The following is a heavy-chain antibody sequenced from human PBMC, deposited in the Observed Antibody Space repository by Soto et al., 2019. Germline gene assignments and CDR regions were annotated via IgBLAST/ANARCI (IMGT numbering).Heavy chain of an antibody. CDR3: ARVPPYPSPFDY. Sequence: SETLSLTCTVSGGSISSYYWSWIRQPPGKGLEWIGYIYYSGSTNYNPSLKSRVTISVDTSKNQFSLKLSSVTAADTAVYYCARVPPYPSPFDYWGQGTLVTVSS. V-gene: IGHV4-59*01. D-gene: IGHD2-2*01. J-gene: IGHJ4*02. CDR1: GGSISSYY. CDR2: IYYSGST.